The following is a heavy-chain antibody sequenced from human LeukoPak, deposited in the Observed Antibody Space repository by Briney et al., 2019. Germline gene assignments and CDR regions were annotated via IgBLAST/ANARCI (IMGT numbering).Heavy chain of an antibody. D-gene: IGHD5-12*01. CDR3: AKVSYSGYDCDY. J-gene: IGHJ4*02. Sequence: GGSLRLSCAASGFTFSTYGMHWVRQAPGKGLEWVAFIRYDGSNKYYPDSVKGRFTISRDNSKNTLYLQMNSLRAEDTAVYCCAKVSYSGYDCDYWGQGTLVTVSS. CDR2: IRYDGSNK. CDR1: GFTFSTYG. V-gene: IGHV3-30*02.